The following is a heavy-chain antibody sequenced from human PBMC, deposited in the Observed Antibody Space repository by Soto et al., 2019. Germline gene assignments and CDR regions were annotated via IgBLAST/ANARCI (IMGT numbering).Heavy chain of an antibody. CDR2: ISESAGST. D-gene: IGHD6-6*01. V-gene: IGHV3-23*01. Sequence: GGSLRLSCADSGFSFSDYAMSWVRQAPGKGLEWVSVISESAGSTHYADSVRGRFTVSRDNSKNSLSLRMNRLRDENTAVSFCAKRSPYSRSSYSPIFNYCRQGPLVTVS. J-gene: IGHJ4*02. CDR1: GFSFSDYA. CDR3: AKRSPYSRSSYSPIFNY.